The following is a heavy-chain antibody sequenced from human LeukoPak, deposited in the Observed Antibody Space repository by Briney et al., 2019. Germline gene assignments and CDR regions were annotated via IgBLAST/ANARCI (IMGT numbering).Heavy chain of an antibody. CDR3: ARTRRQQQLNGFYP. CDR1: GYTLTSYG. J-gene: IGHJ5*02. V-gene: IGHV1-18*01. D-gene: IGHD6-13*01. Sequence: GPTAKASCKASGYTLTSYGTSWVRHAPGQGIDWMGWISAYNGNTNYAKKLQGRVTMTKDTSTSTASMELRSLRSAETAASYCARTRRQQQLNGFYPWGQGTLVTVSS. CDR2: ISAYNGNT.